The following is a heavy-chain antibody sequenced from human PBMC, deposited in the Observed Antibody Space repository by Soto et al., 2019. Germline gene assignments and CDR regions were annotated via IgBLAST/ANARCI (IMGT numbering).Heavy chain of an antibody. J-gene: IGHJ4*02. CDR1: GYTFTSYY. CDR2: INPSDGST. CDR3: ARGDYDFWSGYYS. V-gene: IGHV1-46*01. D-gene: IGHD3-3*01. Sequence: ASVKVSCKASGYTFTSYYMHWVRQAPGQGLEWMGIINPSDGSTSYAQKFQGRVTMTRDTSTSTVYMELSSLRSDDTAVYYCARGDYDFWSGYYSWGQGTLVTVSS.